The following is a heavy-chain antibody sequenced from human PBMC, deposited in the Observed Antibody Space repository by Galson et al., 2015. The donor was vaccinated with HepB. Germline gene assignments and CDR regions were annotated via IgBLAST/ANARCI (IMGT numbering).Heavy chain of an antibody. CDR3: VRAAFSGTWYAPGDF. V-gene: IGHV3-21*01. CDR2: ISGGSSYI. D-gene: IGHD6-13*01. Sequence: SLRLSCAASGFMFNRYSMNWVRQSPGKGLEWLSNISGGSSYIYDADSVKGRFTISRDNARNSLYLQMNSLRAEDTAVYYCVRAAFSGTWYAPGDFWGQGTLVTVFS. CDR1: GFMFNRYS. J-gene: IGHJ4*02.